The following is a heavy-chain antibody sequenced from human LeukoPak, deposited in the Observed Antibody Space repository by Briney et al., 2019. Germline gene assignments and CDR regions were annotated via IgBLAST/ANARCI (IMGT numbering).Heavy chain of an antibody. V-gene: IGHV3-33*01. J-gene: IGHJ6*04. D-gene: IGHD3-10*01. CDR1: GFTFISYG. CDR3: ARSGSGSYYVGWADYYYYGMDV. Sequence: PGRSLSLSCAASGFTFISYGMHGVRQAPGKGLEGVAVILYDGSNKYYADSVKGRFTISRDNSKNTLYLQMNSLRAEDTAVYYCARSGSGSYYVGWADYYYYGMDVWGKGTTVTVSS. CDR2: ILYDGSNK.